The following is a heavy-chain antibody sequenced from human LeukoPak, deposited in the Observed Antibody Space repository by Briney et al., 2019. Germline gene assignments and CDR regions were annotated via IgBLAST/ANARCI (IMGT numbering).Heavy chain of an antibody. D-gene: IGHD2-15*01. CDR2: ISAYNGNT. CDR3: VRDWGGSSDYRVWFDP. V-gene: IGHV1-18*01. CDR1: GYTFTSYG. J-gene: IGHJ5*02. Sequence: GASVKVSCKASGYTFTSYGISWVRQAPGQGLEWMGWISAYNGNTNYAQKLQGRVTMTTDTSTSTAYMELRSLRSDDTAVYYCVRDWGGSSDYRVWFDPWGQGTLVTVSS.